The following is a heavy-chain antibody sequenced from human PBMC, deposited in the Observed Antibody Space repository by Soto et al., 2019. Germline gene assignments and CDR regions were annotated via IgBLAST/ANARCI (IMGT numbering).Heavy chain of an antibody. CDR1: GFTFSSYA. CDR3: AKTNSYGEELDY. V-gene: IGHV3-23*04. Sequence: VQLVESGGGLVQPGGSLRLSCAASGFTFSSYAMNWVRQTPGKGLEWVSVIIGSGDSTYYADSVKGRFTISRDNSKNTLYLQMNSLRAEDTAVYYCAKTNSYGEELDYWGQGTLVTVSS. J-gene: IGHJ4*02. D-gene: IGHD4-17*01. CDR2: IIGSGDST.